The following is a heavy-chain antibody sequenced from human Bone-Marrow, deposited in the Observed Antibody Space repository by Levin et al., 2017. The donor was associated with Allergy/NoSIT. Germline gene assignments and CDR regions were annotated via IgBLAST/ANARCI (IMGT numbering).Heavy chain of an antibody. CDR2: INWSGDRT. CDR3: ARSVTSPGDSLLDY. J-gene: IGHJ4*02. CDR1: GFSFDDHG. D-gene: IGHD2-21*02. Sequence: PGGSLRLSCAASGFSFDDHGMHWVRQAPGKGLEWVSLINWSGDRTDYADSVKGRFSISRDNNRNSVYLHMNSLRTEDTAFYYCARSVTSPGDSLLDYWGPGALVAVSS. V-gene: IGHV3-43D*04.